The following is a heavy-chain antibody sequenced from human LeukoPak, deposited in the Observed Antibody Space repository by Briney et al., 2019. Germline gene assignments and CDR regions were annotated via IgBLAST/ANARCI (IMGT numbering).Heavy chain of an antibody. Sequence: GASVKVSCKASGYTFSSYDINWVRQATGQGLEWVGWMNPNCGNTGYAQRFQGRVTLTRDTSISTAYMELSGLTSEDTAVYYCARDSEGGSGWFDPWGQGTLVTVSS. CDR1: GYTFSSYD. J-gene: IGHJ5*02. V-gene: IGHV1-8*01. CDR3: ARDSEGGSGWFDP. D-gene: IGHD2-15*01. CDR2: MNPNCGNT.